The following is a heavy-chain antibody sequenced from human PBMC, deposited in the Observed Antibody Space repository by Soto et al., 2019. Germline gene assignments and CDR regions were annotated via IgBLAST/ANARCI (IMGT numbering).Heavy chain of an antibody. CDR3: ARNSYDILTGYQPDAFDI. CDR2: IYSGGST. Sequence: VGSLRLSCAASGVTVSSNYMSWVRQAPGKGLEWVSVIYSGGSTYYADSVKGRFTISRHNPKNTLYLQMNSLRAEDTAVYYCARNSYDILTGYQPDAFDIWGQGTMVTVSS. V-gene: IGHV3-53*04. CDR1: GVTVSSNY. D-gene: IGHD3-9*01. J-gene: IGHJ3*02.